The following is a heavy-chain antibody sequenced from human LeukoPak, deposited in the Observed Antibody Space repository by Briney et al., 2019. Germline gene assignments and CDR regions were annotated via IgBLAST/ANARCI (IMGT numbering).Heavy chain of an antibody. Sequence: KTGGSLGLSCAASRFTFRIYAMSWVRQAPGKGLEWVSVISDSGGSRYHADSVKGRFTISRDNSKNTLYLQMNSLRAEDTAVYYCAKRVDSSGYYYLPYFDYWGQGTLVTVSS. V-gene: IGHV3-23*01. CDR3: AKRVDSSGYYYLPYFDY. CDR1: RFTFRIYA. CDR2: ISDSGGSR. J-gene: IGHJ4*02. D-gene: IGHD3-22*01.